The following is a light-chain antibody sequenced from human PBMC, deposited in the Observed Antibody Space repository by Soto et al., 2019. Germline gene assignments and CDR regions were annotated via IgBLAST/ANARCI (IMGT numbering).Light chain of an antibody. J-gene: IGKJ3*01. CDR1: QSVSSN. V-gene: IGKV3-15*01. Sequence: ETVMTQSPATLSVSPGERPTLSCRASQSVSSNLAWYQQKPGQAPRLLIYDASTRATGIPARFSGSGSGTESPLTISSLQSEDFAVYYCQQYNTWPLTFGPGTKVDIK. CDR2: DAS. CDR3: QQYNTWPLT.